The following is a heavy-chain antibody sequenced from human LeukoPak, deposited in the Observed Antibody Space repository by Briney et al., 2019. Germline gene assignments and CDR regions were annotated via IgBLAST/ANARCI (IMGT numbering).Heavy chain of an antibody. CDR2: IIPILGIA. D-gene: IGHD6-13*01. CDR3: ARVGTAGTFDY. Sequence: ASVKVSCKASGYTFTSYGISWVRQAPGQGLEWMGRIIPILGIANYAQKFQGRVTITADKSTSTAYMELSSLRSEDTAVYYCARVGTAGTFDYWGQGTLVTVSS. J-gene: IGHJ4*02. CDR1: GYTFTSYG. V-gene: IGHV1-69*04.